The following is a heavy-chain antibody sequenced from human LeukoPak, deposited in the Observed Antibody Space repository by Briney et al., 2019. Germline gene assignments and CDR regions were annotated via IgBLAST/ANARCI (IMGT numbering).Heavy chain of an antibody. CDR1: GYSISSGYY. CDR2: IYHSGST. CDR3: ARVGDDGYFDY. D-gene: IGHD1-26*01. J-gene: IGHJ4*02. Sequence: SETLSLTCTVSGYSISSGYYWGWIRQPPGKGLEWIGSIYHSGSTYYNPSLKSRVTISVDTSKNQFSLKLSSVTAADTAVYYCARVGDDGYFDYWGQGTLVTVSS. V-gene: IGHV4-38-2*02.